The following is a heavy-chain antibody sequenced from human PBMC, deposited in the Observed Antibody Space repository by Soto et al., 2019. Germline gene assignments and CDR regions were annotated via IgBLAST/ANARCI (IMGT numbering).Heavy chain of an antibody. CDR1: GFAVSSNY. CDR3: ARSRTGTTYGGMDV. CDR2: IHSGGDT. J-gene: IGHJ6*02. D-gene: IGHD1-7*01. V-gene: IGHV3-66*01. Sequence: EVQLVESGGALVQPGGSLRLSCAASGFAVSSNYMTWVRQAPGNGLEWVSVIHSGGDTHYADSVRGRFTISRDNSKNTLYLQMNSLRAEDTAVYYCARSRTGTTYGGMDVWGQGTTVIVSS.